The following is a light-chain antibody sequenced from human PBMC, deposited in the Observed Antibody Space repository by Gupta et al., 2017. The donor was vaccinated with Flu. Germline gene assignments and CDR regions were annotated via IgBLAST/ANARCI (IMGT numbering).Light chain of an antibody. CDR1: SGSIANTY. CDR2: EDD. Sequence: SGSIANTYVQWYQQRPGSSPTTVIYEDDQRRSGVPDRLSGSIDSSSNSASLTISGLRTEDGADYYCQSYDSNTMGVFGGGTKLTVL. CDR3: QSYDSNTMGV. V-gene: IGLV6-57*01. J-gene: IGLJ3*02.